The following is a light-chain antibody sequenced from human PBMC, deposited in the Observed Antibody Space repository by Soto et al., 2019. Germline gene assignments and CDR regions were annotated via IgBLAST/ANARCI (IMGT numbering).Light chain of an antibody. J-gene: IGLJ2*01. V-gene: IGLV2-14*01. CDR2: EVT. CDR1: SSDVGRYKY. CDR3: GSSTDTDTLVI. Sequence: QSVLTQPPSASGSLGQSVTISCTGTSSDVGRYKYVSWYQHHPGKAPKLLIFEVTNRPSGVSSRFSGSKSGNTASLTISGLQTEDEATYYCGSSTDTDTLVIFGGGTKVTVL.